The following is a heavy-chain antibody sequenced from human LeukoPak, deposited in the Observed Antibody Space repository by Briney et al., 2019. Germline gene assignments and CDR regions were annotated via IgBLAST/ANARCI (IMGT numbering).Heavy chain of an antibody. Sequence: PGGSLRLSCAASGFTFSSYGMHWVRQAPGKGLEWVAVIWYDGSNKYYADSVKGRFTISRDNSKNTLYLQMNSLRAEDTAVYYCASEEGVYCSSTSCAPNWFDPWGQGTLVTVSS. CDR3: ASEEGVYCSSTSCAPNWFDP. J-gene: IGHJ5*02. D-gene: IGHD2-2*01. CDR2: IWYDGSNK. CDR1: GFTFSSYG. V-gene: IGHV3-33*01.